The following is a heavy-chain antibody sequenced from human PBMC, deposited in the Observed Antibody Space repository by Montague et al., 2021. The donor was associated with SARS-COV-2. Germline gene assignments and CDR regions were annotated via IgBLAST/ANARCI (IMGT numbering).Heavy chain of an antibody. CDR1: GGSISRYS. Sequence: SETLSLTCTVSGGSISRYSWTWIRQPPGKGLEWIGYIYNSGSTXXXPSXXXRVTISVDTSKNQFSLKLNSVAAADTAVYYCARVGRGSSWYEVAFDIWGQGTVVTVSS. D-gene: IGHD6-13*01. CDR2: IYNSGST. V-gene: IGHV4-59*01. CDR3: ARVGRGSSWYEVAFDI. J-gene: IGHJ3*02.